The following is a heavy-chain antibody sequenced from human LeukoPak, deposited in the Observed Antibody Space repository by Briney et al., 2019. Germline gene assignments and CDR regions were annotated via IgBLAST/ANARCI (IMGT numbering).Heavy chain of an antibody. D-gene: IGHD3-3*01. J-gene: IGHJ6*02. CDR1: GYTFTSYD. Sequence: ASVKVSCKASGYTFTSYDINWVRQATAQGLEWMGWMKANSGNTGYAQKFQGRVTMTRNTSISTAYMELSSLRSEDTAVYYCARVGVRRYDFWSGYYSYYYYYGMDVWGQGTTVTVSS. V-gene: IGHV1-8*01. CDR3: ARVGVRRYDFWSGYYSYYYYYGMDV. CDR2: MKANSGNT.